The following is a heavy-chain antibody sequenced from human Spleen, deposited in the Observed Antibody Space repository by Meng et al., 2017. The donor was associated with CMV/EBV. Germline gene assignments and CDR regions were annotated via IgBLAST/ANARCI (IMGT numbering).Heavy chain of an antibody. CDR1: GFAFNSYN. V-gene: IGHV3-48*04. J-gene: IGHJ4*02. CDR3: LRWGRDTRMKYYFHL. Sequence: GGSLRLSCAASGFAFNSYNMNWVRQAPGKGPEWVSYISSDSRTIYYAGSVKGRFTISRDNDKNSLHLQMDSLRAEDTAVYYCLRWGRDTRMKYYFHLWGQGTPVTVSS. D-gene: IGHD3-10*01. CDR2: ISSDSRTI.